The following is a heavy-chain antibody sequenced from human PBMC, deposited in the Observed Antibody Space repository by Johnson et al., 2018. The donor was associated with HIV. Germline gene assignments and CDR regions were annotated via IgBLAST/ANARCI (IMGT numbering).Heavy chain of an antibody. Sequence: VQLVESGGGVVQPGGSLRLSCAASAFTFSSYAIHWVRQAPGKGLEWVAFIHYDGNNKYYADSVKGRFTISRDNSKNTLYLQMNSLRAEDTAVYYCAKDLSSGWYHAFDIWGQGTMVIVSS. CDR1: AFTFSSYA. CDR3: AKDLSSGWYHAFDI. CDR2: IHYDGNNK. V-gene: IGHV3-30*02. D-gene: IGHD6-19*01. J-gene: IGHJ3*02.